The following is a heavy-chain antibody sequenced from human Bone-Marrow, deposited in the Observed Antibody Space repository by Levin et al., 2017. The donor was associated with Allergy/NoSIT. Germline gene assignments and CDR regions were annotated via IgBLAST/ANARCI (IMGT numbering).Heavy chain of an antibody. CDR2: ISWNSGSI. Sequence: GGSLRLSCAASGFTFDDYAMHWVRQAPGKGLEWVSGISWNSGSIAYADSVKGRFTISRDNAKDSLYLQMNSLRAEDTAFYYCAKDIVQRVEYYYDSSGHYIAWGYTMDVWGQGTTVTVSS. V-gene: IGHV3-9*01. CDR1: GFTFDDYA. CDR3: AKDIVQRVEYYYDSSGHYIAWGYTMDV. J-gene: IGHJ6*02. D-gene: IGHD3-22*01.